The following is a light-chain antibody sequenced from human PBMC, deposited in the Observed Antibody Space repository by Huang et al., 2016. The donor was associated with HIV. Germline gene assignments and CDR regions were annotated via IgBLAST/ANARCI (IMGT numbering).Light chain of an antibody. Sequence: IVLTQSPGTLSLSPGERATLSCRASQSVSSSYLAWYQQKPGQAPRHLIYGASSRATGIPDRFSGSGSGTDFTLTISRLEPEDFAVYYCQQYGSSLFTFGPGTKVDIK. CDR2: GAS. J-gene: IGKJ3*01. CDR1: QSVSSSY. V-gene: IGKV3-20*01. CDR3: QQYGSSLFT.